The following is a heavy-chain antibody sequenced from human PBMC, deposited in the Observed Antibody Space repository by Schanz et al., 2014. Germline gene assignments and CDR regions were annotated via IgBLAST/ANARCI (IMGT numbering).Heavy chain of an antibody. D-gene: IGHD1-1*01. V-gene: IGHV3-NL1*01. J-gene: IGHJ4*02. Sequence: VQLEESGGGVVQPGRSLRLSCATSGLNFDYYGMNWVRQAPGKGLEWVSGLTEGGGGTYYTDAVKGRFTIARDNSKNTLFLQMDSLRVEDTAVYYCMAMGRNTSHYFDHWGQGTLXTVSS. CDR3: MAMGRNTSHYFDH. CDR2: LTEGGGGT. CDR1: GLNFDYYG.